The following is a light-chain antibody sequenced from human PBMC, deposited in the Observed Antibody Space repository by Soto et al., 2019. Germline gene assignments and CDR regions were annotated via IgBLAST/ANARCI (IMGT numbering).Light chain of an antibody. J-gene: IGLJ1*01. Sequence: QSALTQPASVSGSPGQSITITCTGTSSDIGGYNYVSWYQQHPGKAPKLMIYEVSNQPKGVSNPVSVSKSGNTASLSISVLQAEDEADYFCNSYASSNARYVFGTGTKLTVL. CDR2: EVS. V-gene: IGLV2-14*01. CDR3: NSYASSNARYV. CDR1: SSDIGGYNY.